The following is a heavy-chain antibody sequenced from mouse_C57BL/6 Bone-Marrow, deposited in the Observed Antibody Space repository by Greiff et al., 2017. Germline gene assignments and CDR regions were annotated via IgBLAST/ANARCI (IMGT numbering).Heavy chain of an antibody. V-gene: IGHV1-82*01. D-gene: IGHD2-5*01. CDR2: IYPGDGDT. CDR1: GYAFSSSW. J-gene: IGHJ3*01. CDR3: ARSVIYYSNYVPWFAY. Sequence: QVQLKESGPELVKPGASVKISCKASGYAFSSSWMNWVKQRPGKGLEWIGRIYPGDGDTNYNGKFKGKATLTADKSSSTAYMQLSSLTSEDSAVYFCARSVIYYSNYVPWFAYWGQGTLVTVSA.